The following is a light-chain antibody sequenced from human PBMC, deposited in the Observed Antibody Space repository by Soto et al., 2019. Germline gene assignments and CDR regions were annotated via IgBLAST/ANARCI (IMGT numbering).Light chain of an antibody. J-gene: IGKJ1*01. CDR1: QTVLSSSNNQNY. Sequence: IVMTQSPDSLAVSLGERATINCKSSQTVLSSSNNQNYLAWYRQKPGQPPQLLILWASTRESGVPDRFSGSGSGTDLTLTISSLQAEDVAVYYCQQYYSYPAFGQGTRVEIK. V-gene: IGKV4-1*01. CDR3: QQYYSYPA. CDR2: WAS.